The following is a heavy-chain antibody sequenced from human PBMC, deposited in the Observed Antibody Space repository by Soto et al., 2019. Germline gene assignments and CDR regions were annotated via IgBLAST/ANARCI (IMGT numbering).Heavy chain of an antibody. Sequence: GGSLRLSCAASGFTFRNFGMHWVRQAPGKGLEWVAVISYDGTNKYYADSVKGRFTISRDNSKNTLCLQINSLRAEDTAVYYCAKAVPPFVVVTASDYWGQGTLVTVSS. CDR2: ISYDGTNK. V-gene: IGHV3-30*18. D-gene: IGHD2-21*02. CDR1: GFTFRNFG. CDR3: AKAVPPFVVVTASDY. J-gene: IGHJ4*02.